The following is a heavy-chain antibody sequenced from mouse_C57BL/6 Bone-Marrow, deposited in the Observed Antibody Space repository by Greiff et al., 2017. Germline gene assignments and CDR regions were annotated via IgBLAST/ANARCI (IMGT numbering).Heavy chain of an antibody. J-gene: IGHJ3*01. CDR2: ISSGGSYT. Sequence: EVMLVESGGDLVKPGGSLKLSCAASGFTFSSYGMSWVRQTPDKRLEWVATISSGGSYTYYPDSVKGRFTISRDNAKNTLYLQMSSLKSEDTAMYYCARLNGAWFAYWGQGTLVTVSA. V-gene: IGHV5-6*01. CDR3: ARLNGAWFAY. CDR1: GFTFSSYG.